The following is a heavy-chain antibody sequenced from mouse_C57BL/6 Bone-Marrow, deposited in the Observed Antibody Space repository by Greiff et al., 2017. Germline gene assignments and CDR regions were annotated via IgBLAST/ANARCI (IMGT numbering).Heavy chain of an antibody. V-gene: IGHV1-52*01. CDR2: IDPPDGET. CDR3: ARGVYYGSPYSLDY. D-gene: IGHD2-2*01. Sequence: LHLKQPGAGLVRPGSSVTLSCKASGYTFTAYGMHWVKQRPMQGLEWIGTIDPPDGETPSNQKFKDKATLTVDKSASTAYMQLSSLTSEDSAVYYCARGVYYGSPYSLDYWGQGTTLTVSS. CDR1: GYTFTAYG. J-gene: IGHJ2*01.